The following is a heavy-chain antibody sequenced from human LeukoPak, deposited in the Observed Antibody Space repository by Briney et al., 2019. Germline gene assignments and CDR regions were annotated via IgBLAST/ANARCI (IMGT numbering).Heavy chain of an antibody. CDR2: IYYSGST. V-gene: IGHV4-39*01. CDR1: GGSISSISSNNYH. Sequence: SETLSLTCIVSGGSISSISSNNYHWGWIRQPPGKGLEWIGSIYYSGSTYYNPSLKSRVTISVDTSKNQFSLKLSSVTAADTAVYYCARVRRTYYYDSSGYEDYWGQGTLVTVSS. CDR3: ARVRRTYYYDSSGYEDY. J-gene: IGHJ4*02. D-gene: IGHD3-22*01.